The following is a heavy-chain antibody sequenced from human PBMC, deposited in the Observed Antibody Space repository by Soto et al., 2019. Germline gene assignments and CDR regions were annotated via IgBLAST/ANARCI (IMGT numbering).Heavy chain of an antibody. J-gene: IGHJ4*02. CDR1: GGTFSSYA. D-gene: IGHD3-22*01. CDR2: IIPIFGTA. CDR3: ARGGSYDSRGYLPPYKYYFDY. Sequence: QVQLVQSGAEVKKPGSSVKVSCKASGGTFSSYAISWVRQAPGHGLEWMGGIIPIFGTANYAQKFQARVTITADESTSTAYMELSSLRSEDTDVYYCARGGSYDSRGYLPPYKYYFDYWGQGTLVTVSS. V-gene: IGHV1-69*01.